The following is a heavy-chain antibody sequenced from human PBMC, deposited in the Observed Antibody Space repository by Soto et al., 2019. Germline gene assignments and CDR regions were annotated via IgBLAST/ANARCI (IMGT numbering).Heavy chain of an antibody. CDR2: IYWNDDK. Sequence: GPTLVNPTQTLTLTCTFSGFSLSTSGVGVGWIRQPPGKALEWLALIYWNDDKRYIPSLKSRLTITKDTSKNQVVLTMTNMDPVDTATYYCAHILSPVYYYGMDVWAKGPRSPPP. CDR3: AHILSPVYYYGMDV. V-gene: IGHV2-5*01. J-gene: IGHJ6*02. CDR1: GFSLSTSGVG. D-gene: IGHD3-9*01.